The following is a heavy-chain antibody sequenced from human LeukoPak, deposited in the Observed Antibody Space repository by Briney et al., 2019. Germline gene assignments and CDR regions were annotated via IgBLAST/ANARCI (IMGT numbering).Heavy chain of an antibody. CDR3: ARSSLVFDY. J-gene: IGHJ4*02. Sequence: GGSLRLSRAASGFSFSRYTMSWVRQAPGKGLEWVANIKEDGSEKNYVDSVKGRFTISRDNAKNSLYLQMNSLRAEDTAVYYCARSSLVFDYWGQGTLVTVSS. CDR2: IKEDGSEK. CDR1: GFSFSRYT. D-gene: IGHD3-16*01. V-gene: IGHV3-7*05.